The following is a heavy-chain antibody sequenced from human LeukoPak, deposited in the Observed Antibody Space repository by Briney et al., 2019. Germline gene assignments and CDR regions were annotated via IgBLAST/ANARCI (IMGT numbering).Heavy chain of an antibody. V-gene: IGHV3-30-3*01. CDR3: ARTYYYDSSGAYYFDY. CDR2: ISYDGSNK. D-gene: IGHD3-22*01. J-gene: IGHJ4*02. Sequence: GRSLRLSCAASGFTFSSYAMHWIRQAPGKGLEWVAVISYDGSNKYYADSVKGRFTISRDNAKNSLYLQMNSLRAEDTAVYYCARTYYYDSSGAYYFDYWGQGTLVTVSS. CDR1: GFTFSSYA.